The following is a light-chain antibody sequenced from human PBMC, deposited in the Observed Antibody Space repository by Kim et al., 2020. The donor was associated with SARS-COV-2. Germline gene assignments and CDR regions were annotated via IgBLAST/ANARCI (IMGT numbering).Light chain of an antibody. Sequence: GASGKLTCTLSSGHSSYAIAWHQQQPEKGPRYLMKLNSDGSHSKGDGIPDRFSGSSSGAERYLTISSLQSEDEADYYCQTWGTGWVFGGGTKLTVL. CDR1: SGHSSYA. V-gene: IGLV4-69*01. CDR2: LNSDGSH. CDR3: QTWGTGWV. J-gene: IGLJ3*02.